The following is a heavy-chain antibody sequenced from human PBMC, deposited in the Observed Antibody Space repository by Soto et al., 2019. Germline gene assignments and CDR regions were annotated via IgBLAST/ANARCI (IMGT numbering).Heavy chain of an antibody. CDR3: VRSGDNYNFLDY. CDR1: GLTFSDHY. Sequence: GGSLRLSCAASGLTFSDHYMSWIRQAPGKGLEWIGYSSNSGSFTRYADSVKSRFSISRDNAKNSLDLQINSLRGDDTAIYYCVRSGDNYNFLDYWGQGTPVTVSS. J-gene: IGHJ4*02. V-gene: IGHV3-11*06. D-gene: IGHD3-3*01. CDR2: SSNSGSFT.